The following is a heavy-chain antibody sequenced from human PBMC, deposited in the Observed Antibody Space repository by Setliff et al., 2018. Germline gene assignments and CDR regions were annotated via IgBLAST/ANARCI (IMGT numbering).Heavy chain of an antibody. CDR1: GFTFSSYA. V-gene: IGHV3-23*01. Sequence: ETLSLSCAASGFTFSSYAMSWVRQAPGKGLEWVSAISGSGGSTYYADSVKGRFTISRDNSKNTLYLQMNSLRAEDTAVYYCAKVNNRFWSGYYPYYYAMDVWGQGTTVTVSS. CDR3: AKVNNRFWSGYYPYYYAMDV. CDR2: ISGSGGST. J-gene: IGHJ6*02. D-gene: IGHD3-3*01.